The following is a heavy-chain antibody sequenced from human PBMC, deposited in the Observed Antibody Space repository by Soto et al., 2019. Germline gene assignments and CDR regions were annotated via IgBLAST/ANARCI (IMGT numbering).Heavy chain of an antibody. J-gene: IGHJ5*02. CDR3: ARAYYDFWSGLSWFDP. CDR1: GGSISSGDYY. CDR2: IYYSGST. Sequence: SETLSLTCTDSGGSISSGDYYWSWIRQPPGKGLEWIGYIYYSGSTYYNPSLKSRVTISVDTSKNQFSLKLSSVTAADTAVYYCARAYYDFWSGLSWFDPWGQGTLVTVS. D-gene: IGHD3-3*01. V-gene: IGHV4-30-4*01.